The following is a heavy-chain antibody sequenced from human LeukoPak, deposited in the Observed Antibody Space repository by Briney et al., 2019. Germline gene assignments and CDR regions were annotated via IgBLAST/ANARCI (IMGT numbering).Heavy chain of an antibody. J-gene: IGHJ4*02. Sequence: SETLSLTCTVSGGSISSYYWSWIRQPPGKGLEWIGYIYYSGSTNYKPSLKSRVTISVDTSKNQFSLKLSSVTAEDTAVYYCARDEYSSSWYHVPRPDYWGQGTLVTVSS. D-gene: IGHD6-13*01. CDR1: GGSISSYY. CDR3: ARDEYSSSWYHVPRPDY. CDR2: IYYSGST. V-gene: IGHV4-59*01.